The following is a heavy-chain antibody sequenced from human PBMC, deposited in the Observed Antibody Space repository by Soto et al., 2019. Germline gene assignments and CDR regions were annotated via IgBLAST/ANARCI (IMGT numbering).Heavy chain of an antibody. Sequence: QVQLVQSGAEVKKPGASVKVSCKASGYTFTGYYMHWVRQAPGQGLEWMGWINPNSGGTNYAQKFQGWVAMTRDTSISTTYMGLSRLRSDDTAVYYCARGDDYVWGSYRHNYYFDYWGQGALVTVSS. CDR1: GYTFTGYY. V-gene: IGHV1-2*04. CDR3: ARGDDYVWGSYRHNYYFDY. CDR2: INPNSGGT. J-gene: IGHJ4*02. D-gene: IGHD3-16*02.